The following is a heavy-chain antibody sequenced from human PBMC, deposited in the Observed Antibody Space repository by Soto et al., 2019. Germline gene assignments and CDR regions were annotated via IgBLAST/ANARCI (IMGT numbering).Heavy chain of an antibody. CDR1: GGSISSYY. Sequence: SETLSLTCTVSGGSISSYYWSWIRQPPGKGLEWIGYIYYSGSTNYNPSLKSRVTISVDTSKNQFSLKLSSVTAADTAVYYCASQAVAGSFQHWGQGTLVTVSS. CDR2: IYYSGST. J-gene: IGHJ1*01. D-gene: IGHD6-19*01. CDR3: ASQAVAGSFQH. V-gene: IGHV4-59*01.